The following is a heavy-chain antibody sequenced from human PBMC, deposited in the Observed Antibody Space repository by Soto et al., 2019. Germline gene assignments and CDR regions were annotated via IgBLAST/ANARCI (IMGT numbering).Heavy chain of an antibody. CDR1: GFIISDYG. J-gene: IGHJ5*02. CDR3: VRWNGFGDR. D-gene: IGHD1-1*01. Sequence: EVQLLDSGGGLVQPGGSLRLSCAVSGFIISDYGMTWVRQAPGKGLEWVSGFSGGGGGTFYADSVKGRFTISRDDPKNTAYLQMNSLGAEDTAVYYCVRWNGFGDRWGQGTLVTVSS. V-gene: IGHV3-23*01. CDR2: FSGGGGGT.